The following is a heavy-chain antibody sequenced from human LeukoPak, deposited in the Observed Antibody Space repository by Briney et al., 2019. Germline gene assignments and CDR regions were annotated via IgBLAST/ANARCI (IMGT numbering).Heavy chain of an antibody. V-gene: IGHV3-48*01. Sequence: XXXXWVRQAPXXXREWXSYISSSSSTIYYGDSVKGRFTISRDNAKNSLYLQMNSLRAEDTAVYYCARAHCSGGSCYPYFDYWGQGTLVTVSS. CDR3: ARAHCSGGSCYPYFDY. D-gene: IGHD2-15*01. CDR1: XX. CDR2: ISSSSSTI. J-gene: IGHJ4*02.